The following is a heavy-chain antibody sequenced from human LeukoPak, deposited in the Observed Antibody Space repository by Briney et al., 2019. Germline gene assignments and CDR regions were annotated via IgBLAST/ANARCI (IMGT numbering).Heavy chain of an antibody. CDR3: ARGRYCSSTSCYLGAFDI. J-gene: IGHJ3*02. Sequence: GGSLRLSCAASGFTVDDYGMSWVRQAPGKGLEWVSGINWNGGSTGYADSVKGRFTISRDNAKNSLYLQMNSLRAEDTALYYCARGRYCSSTSCYLGAFDIWGQGTMVTVSS. CDR1: GFTVDDYG. CDR2: INWNGGST. V-gene: IGHV3-20*04. D-gene: IGHD2-2*01.